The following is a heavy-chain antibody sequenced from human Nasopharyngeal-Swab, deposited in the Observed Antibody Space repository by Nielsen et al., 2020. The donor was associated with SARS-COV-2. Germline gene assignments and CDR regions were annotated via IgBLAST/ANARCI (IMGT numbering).Heavy chain of an antibody. CDR1: GFTFSNYW. V-gene: IGHV3-7*01. J-gene: IGHJ3*02. Sequence: GESLKISCAASGFTFSNYWMSWVRQAPGKGLEWVANIKQDGSEKYYVDSVKGRFTISRDNAKNSLYLQMNSLRAEDTAVYYCAVDGIWGQGTMATVSS. CDR3: AVDGI. D-gene: IGHD5-24*01. CDR2: IKQDGSEK.